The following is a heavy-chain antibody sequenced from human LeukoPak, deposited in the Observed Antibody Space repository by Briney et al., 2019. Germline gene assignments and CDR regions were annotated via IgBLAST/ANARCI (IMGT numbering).Heavy chain of an antibody. V-gene: IGHV3-30*02. CDR3: ANGGSGSYYHPNFDY. CDR2: IRYDGSNK. J-gene: IGHJ4*02. CDR1: GFTFSSYG. Sequence: GGSLRLSCAASGFTFSSYGMHWVRQAPGKGLEWVAFIRYDGSNKYYADSVKGRFTISRDNSKNTLYLQMNSLRAEDTAVYYCANGGSGSYYHPNFDYWGQGTLVTVSP. D-gene: IGHD3-10*01.